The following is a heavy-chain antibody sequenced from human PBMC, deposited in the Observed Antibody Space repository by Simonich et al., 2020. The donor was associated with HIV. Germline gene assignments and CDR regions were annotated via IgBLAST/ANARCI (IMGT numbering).Heavy chain of an antibody. V-gene: IGHV1-2*06. CDR2: IDPKSGGN. J-gene: IGHJ3*02. CDR3: ARQRGGEDAFDI. D-gene: IGHD2-21*01. Sequence: VQLVQSGAEVKKPGESLKISCKGSGYSFTTYWIGWGRQLPGKGLEWMGRIDPKSGGNNFAQKFHGRVTMTRDTSISTFYMELSSLRSDDTAVYYCARQRGGEDAFDIWGHGTMVTVSS. CDR1: GYSFTTYW.